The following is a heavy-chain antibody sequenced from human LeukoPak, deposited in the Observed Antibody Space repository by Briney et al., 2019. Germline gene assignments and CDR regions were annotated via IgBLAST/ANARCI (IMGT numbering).Heavy chain of an antibody. J-gene: IGHJ4*02. CDR2: ISGGGGST. CDR1: GFTFTSYS. Sequence: GGSLRLSCAASGFTFTSYSMNWVRQAPGKGLEWVSTISGGGGSTYYADSVKGRFTISRDNSRNTLYLQVNSLRAEDTAVYYCAKGGKWDVTPFDYWGQGTLVTVSS. V-gene: IGHV3-23*01. D-gene: IGHD1-26*01. CDR3: AKGGKWDVTPFDY.